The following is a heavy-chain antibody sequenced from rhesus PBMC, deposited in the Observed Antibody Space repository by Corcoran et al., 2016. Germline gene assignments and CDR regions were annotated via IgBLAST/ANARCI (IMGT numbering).Heavy chain of an antibody. Sequence: EVQLVESGGGLVQPGGSLRLSCAAPGFTSGNSALIWIRQVPGKGLVWVSYISIGGSIYSSDSVKVRFTISRDNAKNTLYLQMSSLRVEDTAVYYCAKDTCSSWSLSFDYWGQGVLVTVSS. V-gene: IGHV3S43*01. D-gene: IGHD6-13*01. CDR3: AKDTCSSWSLSFDY. CDR1: GFTSGNSA. CDR2: ISIGGSI. J-gene: IGHJ4*01.